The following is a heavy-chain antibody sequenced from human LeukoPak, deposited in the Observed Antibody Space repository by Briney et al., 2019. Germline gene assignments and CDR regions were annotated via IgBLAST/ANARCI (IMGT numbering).Heavy chain of an antibody. Sequence: GGSLRLSWAASGFTFSSYAMSWVRQAPGKGLEWVSAISGGGGSTYNADSVKGRFTISRDNSKNTLYLQMNSLRAEDTAVYYCAKEADYDFWGGYLYFFDYWGQGTLVTVSS. V-gene: IGHV3-23*01. CDR1: GFTFSSYA. CDR3: AKEADYDFWGGYLYFFDY. CDR2: ISGGGGST. D-gene: IGHD3-3*01. J-gene: IGHJ4*02.